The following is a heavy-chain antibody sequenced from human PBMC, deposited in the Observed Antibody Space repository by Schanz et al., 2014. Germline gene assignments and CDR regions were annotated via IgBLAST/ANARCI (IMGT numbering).Heavy chain of an antibody. CDR2: IKQHGNEK. J-gene: IGHJ6*02. CDR3: ARDTSYGMDV. Sequence: VQLVESGGGVVQPGRSLRLSCEASEFTFSSYKMNWVRQAPGKGLEWVANIKQHGNEKYYVDSVKGRFTISRDNAKISLYLQMNSLRVEDTAVYYCARDTSYGMDVWGQGTTVTVSS. CDR1: EFTFSSYK. V-gene: IGHV3-7*04.